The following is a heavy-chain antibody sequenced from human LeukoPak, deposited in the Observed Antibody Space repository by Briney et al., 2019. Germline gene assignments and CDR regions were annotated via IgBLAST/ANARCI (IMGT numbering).Heavy chain of an antibody. CDR3: ARVPLHDASGRYYPH. J-gene: IGHJ1*01. D-gene: IGHD3-22*01. Sequence: ASVKVACKTSGYTFTNYGMHWVRQAPRQSLEWMGWINTGNGNTKSSQKFQDRVALTRDTSASTAYMELNSLSSEDTAVYYCARVPLHDASGRYYPHWGQGTLVTVSS. V-gene: IGHV1-3*04. CDR2: INTGNGNT. CDR1: GYTFTNYG.